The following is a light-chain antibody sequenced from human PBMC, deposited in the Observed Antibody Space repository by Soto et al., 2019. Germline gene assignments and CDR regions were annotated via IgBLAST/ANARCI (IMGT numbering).Light chain of an antibody. CDR3: QQSYTIPIP. CDR1: QSISRS. Sequence: DVKMTQSPSSLSASVGDRVTITCRASQSISRSLNWYQQQPGKAPKLLIYSASNLQSGVPSRFRVSGSGTDCTLTINSLQPEDFATFFCQQSYTIPIPFGQGTRLDIK. J-gene: IGKJ5*01. V-gene: IGKV1-39*01. CDR2: SAS.